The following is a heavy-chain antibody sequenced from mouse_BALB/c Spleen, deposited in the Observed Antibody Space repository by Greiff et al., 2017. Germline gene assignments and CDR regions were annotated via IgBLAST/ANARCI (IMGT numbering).Heavy chain of an antibody. CDR3: ARRSYDGYLDY. CDR1: GFTFSSYA. J-gene: IGHJ2*01. CDR2: ISSGGGST. V-gene: IGHV5-12-1*01. Sequence: EVKLVESGGGLVKPGGSLKLSCAASGFTFSSYAMSWVRQTPEKRLEWVATISSGGGSTYYPDTVKGRFTISRDNAKNTLYLQMSSLKSEDTAMYYCARRSYDGYLDYWGQGTTLTVSS. D-gene: IGHD2-3*01.